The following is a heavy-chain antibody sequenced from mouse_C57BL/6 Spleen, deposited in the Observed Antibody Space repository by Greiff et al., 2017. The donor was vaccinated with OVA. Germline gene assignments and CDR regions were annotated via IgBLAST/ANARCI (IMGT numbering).Heavy chain of an antibody. V-gene: IGHV1-54*01. CDR3: AKDYYGSSYGYFDV. D-gene: IGHD1-1*01. CDR1: GYAFTNYL. CDR2: INPGRGGT. J-gene: IGHJ1*03. Sequence: QVQLQQSGAELVRPGPSVKVSCKASGYAFTNYLIEWVKQRPGQGLEWIGVINPGRGGTNYNEKFKGKATLTADKSSSTAYMQRSSLTSEDSAVYVCAKDYYGSSYGYFDVWGTGTTVTVSS.